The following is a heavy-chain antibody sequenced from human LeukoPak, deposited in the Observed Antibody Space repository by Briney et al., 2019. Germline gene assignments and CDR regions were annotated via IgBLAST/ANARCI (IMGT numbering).Heavy chain of an antibody. CDR1: GVTLSSYS. J-gene: IGHJ4*02. V-gene: IGHV3-48*01. Sequence: GGSLRVSCAAPGVTLSSYSMNWVRQAPGKGLEWVSYISSSSSTIYYADSVKGRFTISRDNAKNSLYLQMNSLRAEDTAVYYCAREETWELLNYWGQGTLVTV. CDR3: AREETWELLNY. CDR2: ISSSSSTI. D-gene: IGHD1-26*01.